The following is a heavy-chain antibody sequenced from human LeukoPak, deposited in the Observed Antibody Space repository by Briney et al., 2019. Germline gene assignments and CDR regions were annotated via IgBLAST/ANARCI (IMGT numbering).Heavy chain of an antibody. J-gene: IGHJ4*02. CDR2: INGGSGNT. D-gene: IGHD3-10*01. CDR3: ARAVRGYSFFDY. V-gene: IGHV1-3*03. Sequence: ASVKVSCKASGYTFIDYTMHWLRQAPGQRLDWMGWINGGSGNTKYSPEFQGRVTMTRDTSTSTVYMELSSLRSEDTAVYYCARAVRGYSFFDYWGQGTLVTVSS. CDR1: GYTFIDYT.